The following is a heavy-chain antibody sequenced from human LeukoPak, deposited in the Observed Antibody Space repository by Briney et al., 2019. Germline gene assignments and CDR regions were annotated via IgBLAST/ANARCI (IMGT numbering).Heavy chain of an antibody. Sequence: GRSLRLSCAASGFTFDDYAMHWVRQAPGKGLEWVSGISWNSGSIGYADSVKGRFTISRDNAKNPLYLQMNSLRAEDTALYYCAKSPVGATIYWYFDLWGRGTLVTVSS. V-gene: IGHV3-9*01. D-gene: IGHD1-26*01. CDR3: AKSPVGATIYWYFDL. J-gene: IGHJ2*01. CDR2: ISWNSGSI. CDR1: GFTFDDYA.